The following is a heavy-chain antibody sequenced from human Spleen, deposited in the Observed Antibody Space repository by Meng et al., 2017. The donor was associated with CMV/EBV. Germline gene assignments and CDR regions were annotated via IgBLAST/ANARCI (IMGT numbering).Heavy chain of an antibody. D-gene: IGHD2-2*02. Sequence: LSLTCAASGFTFSDYYMSWIRQAPGKGLEWVSYISSSGSTIYYADSVKGRFTISRDNAKNSLYLQMNSLRAEDTAVYYCVPYCSSTSCYRVFDYWGQGTLVTVSS. CDR3: VPYCSSTSCYRVFDY. J-gene: IGHJ4*02. V-gene: IGHV3-11*01. CDR2: ISSSGSTI. CDR1: GFTFSDYY.